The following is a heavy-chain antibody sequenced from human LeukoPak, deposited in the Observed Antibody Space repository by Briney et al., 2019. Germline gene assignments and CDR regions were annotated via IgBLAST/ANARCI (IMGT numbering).Heavy chain of an antibody. CDR3: ARGMGRGGQWLPYGNWFDP. J-gene: IGHJ5*02. Sequence: PSQTLSLTCTVSGGSISSGSYYWSWIRQPAGKGLEWIGRIYTSGSTNYNPSLKSRVTISVDTSKNQFSLKLSSVTAADTAVYYCARGMGRGGQWLPYGNWFDPWGQGTLVTVSS. CDR2: IYTSGST. CDR1: GGSISSGSYY. D-gene: IGHD6-19*01. V-gene: IGHV4-61*02.